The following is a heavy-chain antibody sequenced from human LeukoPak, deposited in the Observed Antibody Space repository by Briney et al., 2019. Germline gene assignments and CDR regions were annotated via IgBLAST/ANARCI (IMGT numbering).Heavy chain of an antibody. Sequence: GASVKVSCKASGYTFTSYGISWVRQAPGQGLEWMGGIIPVFGTANYAQKFQGRVTITADKSTSTAYMELSSLRSEDTAVYYCARTIFGVVDRGADYYYYMDVWGKGTTVTVSS. CDR3: ARTIFGVVDRGADYYYYMDV. V-gene: IGHV1-69*06. CDR2: IIPVFGTA. CDR1: GYTFTSYG. J-gene: IGHJ6*03. D-gene: IGHD3-3*01.